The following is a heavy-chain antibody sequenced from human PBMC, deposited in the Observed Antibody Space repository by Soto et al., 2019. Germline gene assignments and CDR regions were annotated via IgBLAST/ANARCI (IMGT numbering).Heavy chain of an antibody. CDR1: GGSISSYY. Sequence: SETLSLTCTVSGGSISSYYWSWIRQPPGKGLEWIGYIYYSGSTNYNPSLKSRVTISVDTSKNQFSLKLGSVTAADTAVYYCARKGIAVAGTRENWFDPWGQGTLVTVSS. V-gene: IGHV4-59*01. CDR2: IYYSGST. CDR3: ARKGIAVAGTRENWFDP. J-gene: IGHJ5*02. D-gene: IGHD6-19*01.